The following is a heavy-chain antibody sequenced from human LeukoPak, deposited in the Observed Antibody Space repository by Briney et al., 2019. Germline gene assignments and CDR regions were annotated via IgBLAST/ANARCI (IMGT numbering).Heavy chain of an antibody. Sequence: PGRSLRLSCAASGFTFSSYAMHWVRQAPGKGLEWVAVISYDGSNKYYADSVKGRFTISRDNSKSTLYLQMNSLRAEDTAVYYCARGEWLQIDYWGQGTLVTVSS. J-gene: IGHJ4*02. D-gene: IGHD5-24*01. CDR2: ISYDGSNK. V-gene: IGHV3-30*04. CDR1: GFTFSSYA. CDR3: ARGEWLQIDY.